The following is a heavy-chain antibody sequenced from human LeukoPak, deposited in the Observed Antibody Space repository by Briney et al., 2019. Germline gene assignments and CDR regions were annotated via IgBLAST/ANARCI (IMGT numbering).Heavy chain of an antibody. CDR2: IGTAGDT. J-gene: IGHJ4*02. V-gene: IGHV3-13*01. CDR1: GFTFSSYD. CDR3: ARGGDEWLYYFDY. Sequence: GGSLRLSCAASGFTFSSYDIHWVRQAPGKGLEWVSAIGTAGDTYYPGSVKGRFTISRENAKNSLYLQMNSLRAGDTAVYYCARGGDEWLYYFDYWGQGTLITVSS. D-gene: IGHD3-3*01.